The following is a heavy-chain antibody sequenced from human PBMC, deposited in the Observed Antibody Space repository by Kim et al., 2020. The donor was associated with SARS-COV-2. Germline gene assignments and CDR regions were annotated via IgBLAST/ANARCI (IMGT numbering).Heavy chain of an antibody. CDR1: GGSISSSGYY. V-gene: IGHV4-39*01. CDR3: ARLGLQYSSGWYGGFDY. Sequence: SETLSLTCTVSGGSISSSGYYWGWIRQPPGKGLEWIGCIYYSGSTYYNPSLKSRVTISVDTSKNQFSLKLSSVTAADTAVYYCARLGLQYSSGWYGGFDYWGQGTLVTVSS. D-gene: IGHD6-19*01. CDR2: IYYSGST. J-gene: IGHJ4*02.